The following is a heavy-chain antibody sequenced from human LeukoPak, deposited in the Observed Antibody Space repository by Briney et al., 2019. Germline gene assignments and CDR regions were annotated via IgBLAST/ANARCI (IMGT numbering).Heavy chain of an antibody. CDR1: GFTFSSYG. V-gene: IGHV3-23*01. J-gene: IGHJ4*02. D-gene: IGHD1-14*01. CDR2: ISGSGGST. Sequence: GGSLGLSCAAPGFTFSSYGMSWVRQAPGKGLEWVSAISGSGGSTYYADSVKGRFTISRDNSKNTLYLQMNSLRAEDTAVYYCAKDQGLYNDWGQGTLVTVSS. CDR3: AKDQGLYND.